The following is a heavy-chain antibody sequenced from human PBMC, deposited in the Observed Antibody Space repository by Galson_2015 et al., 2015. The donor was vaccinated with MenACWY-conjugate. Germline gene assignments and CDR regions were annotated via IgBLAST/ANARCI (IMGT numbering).Heavy chain of an antibody. CDR1: GYTLTELS. J-gene: IGHJ4*02. CDR3: ATSGPPYY. V-gene: IGHV1-24*01. CDR2: FDPEDGET. Sequence: SVKVSCKVSGYTLTELSMHWVRQAPGKGLEWMGGFDPEDGETIYAQKVQGRVTMTTDTSTSTAYMELRSLTSDDTALYYCATSGPPYYWGQGTLVTVSS. D-gene: IGHD5-12*01.